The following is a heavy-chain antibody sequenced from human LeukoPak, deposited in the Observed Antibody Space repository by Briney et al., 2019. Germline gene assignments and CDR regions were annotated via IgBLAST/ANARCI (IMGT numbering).Heavy chain of an antibody. D-gene: IGHD4-17*01. CDR3: ARDYPLAYGVAGEASSDY. Sequence: GGSLRLSCAASGFTFDDYGMRWVRQAPGKGLGWVSGINWNGGSTGYADSVKGRFTISRDNAQKSVYLQMNSLRVEDTAVYYCARDYPLAYGVAGEASSDYWGQGTLVTVSS. CDR2: INWNGGST. V-gene: IGHV3-20*04. J-gene: IGHJ4*02. CDR1: GFTFDDYG.